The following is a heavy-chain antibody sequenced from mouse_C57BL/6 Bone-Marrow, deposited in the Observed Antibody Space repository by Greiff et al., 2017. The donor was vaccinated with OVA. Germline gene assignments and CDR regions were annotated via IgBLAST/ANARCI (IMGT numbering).Heavy chain of an antibody. Sequence: EVQLQESGGGLVQPGGSLKLSCAASGFTFSDYYMYWVRQTPEKRLEWVAYISNGGGSTYYPDTVKGRFTISRDDAKNTLYLQMSRLKSEDTAMYYCARGLLGFDYWGQGTTLTVSS. CDR2: ISNGGGST. J-gene: IGHJ2*01. CDR3: ARGLLGFDY. V-gene: IGHV5-12*01. D-gene: IGHD1-1*01. CDR1: GFTFSDYY.